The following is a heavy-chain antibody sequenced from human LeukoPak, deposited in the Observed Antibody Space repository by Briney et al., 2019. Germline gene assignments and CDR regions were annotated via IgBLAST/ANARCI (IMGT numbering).Heavy chain of an antibody. CDR2: ISGSGGST. Sequence: PGGSLRLSCAASGFTFSSYAMSWVRQAPGKGLEWASAISGSGGSTYYADSVKGRFTISRDNSKNTLYLQMNSLRAEDTAVYYCAREGSLGSGWGPFDYWGQGTLVTVSS. V-gene: IGHV3-23*01. CDR3: AREGSLGSGWGPFDY. CDR1: GFTFSSYA. J-gene: IGHJ4*02. D-gene: IGHD6-19*01.